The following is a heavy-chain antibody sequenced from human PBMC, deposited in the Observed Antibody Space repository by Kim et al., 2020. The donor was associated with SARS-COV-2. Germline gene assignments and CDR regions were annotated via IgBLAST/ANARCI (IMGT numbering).Heavy chain of an antibody. CDR1: GFIFKAHA. D-gene: IGHD1-26*01. V-gene: IGHV3-23*01. CDR2: IGTDGGTT. Sequence: GGSLRLSCAASGFIFKAHAMSWARQPPGKALEWVSAIGTDGGTTYYANSVKGRFTISRDRSTNTMYLQMNALRAEDTAVYYWLLGRSYYWDYWGQGTLVT. CDR3: LLGRSYYWDY. J-gene: IGHJ4*02.